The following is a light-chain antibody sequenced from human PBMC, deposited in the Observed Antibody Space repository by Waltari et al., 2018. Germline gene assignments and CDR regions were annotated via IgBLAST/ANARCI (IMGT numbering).Light chain of an antibody. V-gene: IGLV2-8*01. CDR2: DVS. Sequence: QSALTQPPSASGSPGQSVTISCTGTSSDVGFYNAVSWYQHHPGKAPKLIIYDVSERPSGVPDRFSGSKSGNTAFLTVSGLQAEDEADYHCGSFGANNIVGTGTKVTVL. CDR3: GSFGANNI. CDR1: SSDVGFYNA. J-gene: IGLJ1*01.